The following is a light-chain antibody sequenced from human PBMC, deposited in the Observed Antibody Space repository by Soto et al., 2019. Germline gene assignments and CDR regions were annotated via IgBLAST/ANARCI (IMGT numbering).Light chain of an antibody. CDR2: AAS. CDR3: QQFNSYPWT. V-gene: IGKV1-9*01. J-gene: IGKJ1*01. CDR1: QGISSY. Sequence: IQLTQSPSSLSASVGDRVTITCRASQGISSYLAWYQQKPGKAPKLLIYAASTLYSGVPSRFSGSGSGTDFTLTISSLQPEDFATYYCQQFNSYPWTFGQGTKVEIK.